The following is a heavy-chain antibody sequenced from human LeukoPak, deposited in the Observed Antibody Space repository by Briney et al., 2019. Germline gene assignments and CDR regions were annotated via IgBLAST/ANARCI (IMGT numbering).Heavy chain of an antibody. V-gene: IGHV3-15*01. J-gene: IGHJ4*02. CDR2: IKSNSDGGTT. Sequence: KPGGSLRLSCAASGISVSNAWMSWVRQAPGKGLEWVGRIKSNSDGGTTDYAAPVKGRFTISRDDSKNTLYLQMNSLKTEDTAVYYCTTRLGQQLVGWGQGTLVTVSS. D-gene: IGHD6-13*01. CDR3: TTRLGQQLVG. CDR1: GISVSNAW.